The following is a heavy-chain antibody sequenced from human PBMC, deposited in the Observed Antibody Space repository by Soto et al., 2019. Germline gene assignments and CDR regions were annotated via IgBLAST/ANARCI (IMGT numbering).Heavy chain of an antibody. D-gene: IGHD3-16*01. J-gene: IGHJ4*02. CDR2: IFPDDSDT. CDR1: GYIIKNYW. Sequence: GESLKISCKASGYIIKNYWIGWARQMPGQGLEWMGIIFPDDSDTRYSPSFQGHVTISVDKSISTAYVQWSSLKASDSAIYYCFRGGVTSRTFDYWGQGTLVTVSS. V-gene: IGHV5-51*01. CDR3: FRGGVTSRTFDY.